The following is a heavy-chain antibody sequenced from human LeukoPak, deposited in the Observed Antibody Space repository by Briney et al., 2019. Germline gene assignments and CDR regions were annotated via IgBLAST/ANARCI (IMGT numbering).Heavy chain of an antibody. D-gene: IGHD1-26*01. CDR3: ARLVSGSYPDY. J-gene: IGHJ4*02. CDR2: IYYSGST. CDR1: GGSISSYY. V-gene: IGHV4-59*08. Sequence: NPSETLSLTCTVSGGSISSYYWSWIRQPPGKGLEWIGYIYYSGSTNHNPSLKSRVTISVDTSKNQFSLKLSSVTAADTAVYYCARLVSGSYPDYWGRGTLVTVSS.